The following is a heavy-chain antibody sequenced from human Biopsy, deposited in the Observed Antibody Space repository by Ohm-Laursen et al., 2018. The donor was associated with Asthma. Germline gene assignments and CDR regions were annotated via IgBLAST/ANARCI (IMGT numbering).Heavy chain of an antibody. J-gene: IGHJ5*02. D-gene: IGHD3-16*02. CDR3: ARGVITNWFDP. Sequence: SETLSLTCTVSGGSISDYYKTWFRQPPGKGLEWIGYIYYSGSTNYNPSLKSRVTISEDTSKNQFSPKLTSVTAADTAVYYCARGVITNWFDPWGQGTLVTVSS. CDR1: GGSISDYY. CDR2: IYYSGST. V-gene: IGHV4-59*01.